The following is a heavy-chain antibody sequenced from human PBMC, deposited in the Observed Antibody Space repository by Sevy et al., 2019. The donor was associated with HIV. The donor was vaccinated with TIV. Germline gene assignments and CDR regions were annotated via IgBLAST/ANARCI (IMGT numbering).Heavy chain of an antibody. J-gene: IGHJ4*02. Sequence: SETLSLTCTVSGGSISSSSYYWGWIRQPPGKGLEWIGSIYYSGSTYYNPSLKSRVTISVDTSKNQFSLKLSSVTAADTAVYYCARHVNWYGDFDYWGQGTLVTVSS. CDR1: GGSISSSSYY. V-gene: IGHV4-39*01. D-gene: IGHD1-1*01. CDR3: ARHVNWYGDFDY. CDR2: IYYSGST.